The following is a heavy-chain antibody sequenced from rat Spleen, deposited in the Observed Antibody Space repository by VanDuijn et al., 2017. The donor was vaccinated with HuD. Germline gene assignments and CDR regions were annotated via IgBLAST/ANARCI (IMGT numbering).Heavy chain of an antibody. Sequence: EVQLVESGGGLVQPGRSLKFSCAASGFIFSDHNMAWVRQAPKKGLEWVATIIYDGSSTYYRDSVKGRFTISRDNAKSTQYLQMDSLRSEDTATYYCTTVLQGHGFAYWGQGTLVTVSS. V-gene: IGHV5S10*01. J-gene: IGHJ3*01. CDR3: TTVLQGHGFAY. D-gene: IGHD1-1*01. CDR1: GFIFSDHN. CDR2: IIYDGSST.